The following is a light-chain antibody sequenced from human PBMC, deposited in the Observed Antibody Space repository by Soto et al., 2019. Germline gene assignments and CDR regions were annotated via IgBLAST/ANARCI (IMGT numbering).Light chain of an antibody. CDR3: AAWDDSLSGPGV. Sequence: QPVLTQPPSASGTPGQRVTISCSGSSSNIGNFYVYWYQQLPGTAPKLLIYKNNQRPLGVPDRFSGSKSGTSASLAISGLRSADEADYYCAAWDDSLSGPGVFGGGTQLTVL. CDR1: SSNIGNFY. CDR2: KNN. J-gene: IGLJ7*01. V-gene: IGLV1-47*01.